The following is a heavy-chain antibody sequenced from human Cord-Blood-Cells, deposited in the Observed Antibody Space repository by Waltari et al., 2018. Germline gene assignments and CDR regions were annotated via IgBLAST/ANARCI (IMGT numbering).Heavy chain of an antibody. J-gene: IGHJ3*02. CDR1: GFTFSNAW. V-gene: IGHV3-15*01. CDR2: IKSKTDGGTT. Sequence: EVQLVESGGDLVKPGGSLRLSCAASGFTFSNAWMSWVRQAPGKGLEWVGRIKSKTDGGTTDYAAPVKGRFTISRDDSKNTLYLQMNSLKTEDTAVYYCTTRSSSSWYAFDIWGQGTMVTVSS. CDR3: TTRSSSSWYAFDI. D-gene: IGHD6-13*01.